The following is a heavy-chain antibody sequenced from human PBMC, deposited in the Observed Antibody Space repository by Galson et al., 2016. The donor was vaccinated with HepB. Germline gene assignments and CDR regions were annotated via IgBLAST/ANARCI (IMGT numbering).Heavy chain of an antibody. J-gene: IGHJ3*02. D-gene: IGHD3-10*01. Sequence: QSGAEVKKPGESLKISCKGSGYSFSSYWIGWVRQMPGKGLEWMGIIYPDDSDTRYSPSFQGQVTISADKSISTAYLQWSSLKASDTAMYYCARLGGINMVLDAFDIWGQGTIVTVSS. V-gene: IGHV5-51*01. CDR1: GYSFSSYW. CDR3: ARLGGINMVLDAFDI. CDR2: IYPDDSDT.